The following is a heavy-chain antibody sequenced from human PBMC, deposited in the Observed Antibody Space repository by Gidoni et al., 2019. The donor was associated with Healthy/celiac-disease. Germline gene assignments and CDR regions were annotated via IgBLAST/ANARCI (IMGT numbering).Heavy chain of an antibody. CDR3: AKDWWSDAFHI. D-gene: IGHD2-15*01. Sequence: EVQLVESGGVLVQPGGSLRLSCAASTFLNYAMSWVRQTPGKGLEWVSGISGTDDSIYYGDSVKGRFTISRDDSKNTLYLQMDSLRVDDTAVYYCAKDWWSDAFHIWGQGTTVTLSS. J-gene: IGHJ3*02. V-gene: IGHV3-23*04. CDR1: TFLNYA. CDR2: ISGTDDSI.